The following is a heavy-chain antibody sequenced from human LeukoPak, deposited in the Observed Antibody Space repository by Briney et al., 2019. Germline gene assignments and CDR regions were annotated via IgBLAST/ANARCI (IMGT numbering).Heavy chain of an antibody. CDR1: GDSVRNTNIDYY. V-gene: IGHV4-39*07. CDR2: SNYRGTT. J-gene: IGHJ4*02. Sequence: SETLSLTCTVSGDSVRNTNIDYYWAWIRQPPGKGLEWIGSSNYRGTTFYNPSLKRRVTISVDTSKNQFSLNVNSVTAADTAFYFCARDFGYGADFDYWGQGALVTVSS. D-gene: IGHD4/OR15-4a*01. CDR3: ARDFGYGADFDY.